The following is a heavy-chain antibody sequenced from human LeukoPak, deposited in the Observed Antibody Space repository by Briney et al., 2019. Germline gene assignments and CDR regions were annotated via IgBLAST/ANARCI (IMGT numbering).Heavy chain of an antibody. CDR3: ARGLYSSGWHYYYGMDV. D-gene: IGHD6-19*01. Sequence: TSETLSLTWTVSGGSISSGGYYWSWIRQPPGKGLEWIGEINHSGSTNYNPSLKSRVTISVDTSKNQFSLKLSSVTAADTAVYYCARGLYSSGWHYYYGMDVWGQGTTVTVSS. CDR2: INHSGST. V-gene: IGHV4-39*07. J-gene: IGHJ6*02. CDR1: GGSISSGGYY.